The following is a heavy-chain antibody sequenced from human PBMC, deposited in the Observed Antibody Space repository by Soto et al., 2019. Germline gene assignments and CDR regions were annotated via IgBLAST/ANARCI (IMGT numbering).Heavy chain of an antibody. Sequence: EVQVLESGGGLVQPGGSLRLSCAASGFTFSNYAMSWVRQAPGKGLEWVSTNSGSGDNTDYVDSVKGLCTISRDNSKNTLYLPMNSLRAEDTAVYYCAKDPLTVTPYFDYWGQGALVTVSS. CDR3: AKDPLTVTPYFDY. V-gene: IGHV3-23*01. J-gene: IGHJ4*02. CDR1: GFTFSNYA. CDR2: NSGSGDNT. D-gene: IGHD4-17*01.